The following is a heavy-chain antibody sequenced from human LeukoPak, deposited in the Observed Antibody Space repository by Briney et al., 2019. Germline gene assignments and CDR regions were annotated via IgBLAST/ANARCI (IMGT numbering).Heavy chain of an antibody. CDR1: GFTFSNYW. Sequence: GGSLKLSCAASGFTFSNYWMTWVRQAPGKGLEWVANIKHDGSEDYYLDSVKGRFTISRDNAKSSMWLQMNSLRDEDTAVYYCARLRGLTMIHYYYMDVWGKGTTVTVSS. D-gene: IGHD3-22*01. CDR3: ARLRGLTMIHYYYMDV. CDR2: IKHDGSED. V-gene: IGHV3-7*03. J-gene: IGHJ6*03.